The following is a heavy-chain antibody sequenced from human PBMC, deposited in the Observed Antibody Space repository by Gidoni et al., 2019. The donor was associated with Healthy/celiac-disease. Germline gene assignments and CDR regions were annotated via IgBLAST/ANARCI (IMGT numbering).Heavy chain of an antibody. V-gene: IGHV3-7*01. CDR2: IKQDGSEK. J-gene: IGHJ4*02. CDR1: GFTVGRCW. D-gene: IGHD6-19*01. CDR3: ASSTSIAVAGLY. Sequence: EVQLVESGGGLVQPGGSLGLSFAASGFTVGRCWMSWVRQAPGKGLEGVANIKQDGSEKYYVDSVKGRFTISRDNAKNSLYLQMNSLRAEDTAVYYCASSTSIAVAGLYWGQGTLVTVSS.